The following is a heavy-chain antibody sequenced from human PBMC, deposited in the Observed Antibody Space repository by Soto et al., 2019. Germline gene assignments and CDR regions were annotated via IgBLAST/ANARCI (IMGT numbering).Heavy chain of an antibody. CDR3: ARQGYYGSGTYYRIDY. V-gene: IGHV4-39*01. CDR1: GGSISSSSYY. CDR2: IYYSGST. Sequence: QLQLQESGPGLVKPSETLSLTCTVSGGSISSSSYYWGWIRQPPGKGLEWIGRIYYSGSTYYNPSLKRRVTISVDTSKNQFSLKLSSVTAADTAVYYCARQGYYGSGTYYRIDYWGQGTLVTVSS. J-gene: IGHJ4*02. D-gene: IGHD3-10*01.